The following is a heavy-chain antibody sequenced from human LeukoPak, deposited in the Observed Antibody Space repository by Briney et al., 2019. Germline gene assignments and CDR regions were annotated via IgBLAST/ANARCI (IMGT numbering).Heavy chain of an antibody. CDR3: ARGSLGNYYDSSGYYFHDAFDI. V-gene: IGHV1-2*02. CDR1: GYTFTGYY. Sequence: GASVKVSCKASGYTFTGYYMHWVRQAPGQGLEWMGWINPNSGGTNYAQKFQGRVTMTRDTSISTAYMELSRLRSDDTAVYYCARGSLGNYYDSSGYYFHDAFDIWGQGTMVTVSS. J-gene: IGHJ3*02. D-gene: IGHD3-22*01. CDR2: INPNSGGT.